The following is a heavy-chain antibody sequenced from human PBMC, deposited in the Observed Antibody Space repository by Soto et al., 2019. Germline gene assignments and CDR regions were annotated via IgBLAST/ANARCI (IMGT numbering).Heavy chain of an antibody. D-gene: IGHD3-22*01. Sequence: PGGSLRLSCAASGFTFSDYYMSWIRQAPGKGLEWVSYISSSGDIIYYADSVKGRFTTSRDNAKNSLYLQMNSLRAEDTAVYYCARDLGYYASDGYFDYWGQGTLVTVPQ. V-gene: IGHV3-11*01. CDR1: GFTFSDYY. CDR3: ARDLGYYASDGYFDY. J-gene: IGHJ4*02. CDR2: ISSSGDII.